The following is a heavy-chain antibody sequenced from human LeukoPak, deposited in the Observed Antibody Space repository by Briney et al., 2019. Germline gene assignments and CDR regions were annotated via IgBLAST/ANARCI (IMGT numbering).Heavy chain of an antibody. CDR3: ASSGYSSGWYISGRYYYYGMDV. CDR1: GGTFSSYA. Sequence: SVKVSCKASGGTFSSYAISWVRQAPGQGLEWMGGIIPIFGTANYAQKFQGRVTITADESTSTAYMELGSLRSEDTAVYYCASSGYSSGWYISGRYYYYGMDVWGQGTTVTVSS. V-gene: IGHV1-69*13. D-gene: IGHD6-19*01. J-gene: IGHJ6*02. CDR2: IIPIFGTA.